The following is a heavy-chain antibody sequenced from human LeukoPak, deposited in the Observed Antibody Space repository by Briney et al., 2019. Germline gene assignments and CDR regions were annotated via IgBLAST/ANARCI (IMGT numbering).Heavy chain of an antibody. V-gene: IGHV1-69*04. D-gene: IGHD3-3*01. J-gene: IGHJ5*02. CDR1: GGTFSSYT. CDR2: IIPILGIA. CDR3: ARDRRFDFWSGYSMPVSPPALGGQYNWFDP. Sequence: SVKVSCKASGGTFSSYTISWVRQAPGQGLEWMGRIIPILGIANYAQKFQGRVTITADKSTSTAYMELSSRRSEDSAVYYCARDRRFDFWSGYSMPVSPPALGGQYNWFDPWGRGTLVTVSS.